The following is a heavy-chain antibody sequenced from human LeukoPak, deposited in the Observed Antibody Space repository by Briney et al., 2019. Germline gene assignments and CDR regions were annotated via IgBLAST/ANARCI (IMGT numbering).Heavy chain of an antibody. Sequence: ASVKVSCKTSGYTFTSYHIHWVRQAPGQGLEWVGIINPSDGSTNYAQKFQGRVTVTMDMSTSTVYMGLSSLTSDDTAVYYCAKDNSRFSGDYWGQGTLVTVSS. J-gene: IGHJ4*02. CDR3: AKDNSRFSGDY. V-gene: IGHV1-46*01. CDR1: GYTFTSYH. D-gene: IGHD3-10*01. CDR2: INPSDGST.